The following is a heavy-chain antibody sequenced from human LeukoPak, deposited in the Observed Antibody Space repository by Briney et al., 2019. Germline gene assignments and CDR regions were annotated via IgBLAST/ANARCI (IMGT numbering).Heavy chain of an antibody. CDR2: INPNSGGT. CDR3: ASRCGPNAEDAFDL. D-gene: IGHD1-14*01. J-gene: IGHJ3*01. V-gene: IGHV1-2*02. CDR1: GYTFTGYY. Sequence: ASVKVSCKASGYTFTGYYMHWVRPAPGQGGEWMGWINPNSGGTNYAQKFQGRVTMTRDTSISTAYMELSRLRSDDTAVYYCASRCGPNAEDAFDLWGQGTMVTVSS.